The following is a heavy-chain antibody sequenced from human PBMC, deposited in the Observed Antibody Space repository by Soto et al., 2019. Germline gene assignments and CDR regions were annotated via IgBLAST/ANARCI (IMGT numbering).Heavy chain of an antibody. CDR2: IIPIVDAT. D-gene: IGHD4-17*01. Sequence: QVQLVQSGTEVKKPGSSVKVSCKASGGTFSRHAVSWVRQAPGQGLEWMGAIIPIVDATNDAQKFQDRVTITADEAASTVVMELRSLRSEDTAIYSCAGAPPNANGDPGALDIWGQGTMVIVSS. V-gene: IGHV1-69*12. CDR1: GGTFSRHA. J-gene: IGHJ3*02. CDR3: AGAPPNANGDPGALDI.